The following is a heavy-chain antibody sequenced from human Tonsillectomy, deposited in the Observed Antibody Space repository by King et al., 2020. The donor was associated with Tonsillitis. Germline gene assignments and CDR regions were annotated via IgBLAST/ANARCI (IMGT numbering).Heavy chain of an antibody. CDR2: IKRGGNDK. CDR1: GFTFNTYW. CDR3: TAHGANYFPFG. D-gene: IGHD4/OR15-4a*01. J-gene: IGHJ4*02. V-gene: IGHV3-7*01. Sequence: VQLVESGGGLVQPGGSLRLSCAASGFTFNTYWMTWVRQARGKGLEWVASIKRGGNDKFYVASVKGRFTISRDDANNFLYLQMNSVRVDDTAVYYCTAHGANYFPFGWGQGTLVNGSS.